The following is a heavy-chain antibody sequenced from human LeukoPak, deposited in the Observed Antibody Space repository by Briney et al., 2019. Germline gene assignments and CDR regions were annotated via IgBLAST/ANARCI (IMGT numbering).Heavy chain of an antibody. Sequence: GGSLRLSCAASGFPFSDHEMNWVRQAPGKGLEWVSYNSSSGSDKYYPDSVKGRFTISRDNAKNSLYLQMNSLRAEDTAVYYCARRTSGAFAIWGQGTKVTVSS. V-gene: IGHV3-48*03. CDR2: NSSSGSDK. CDR3: ARRTSGAFAI. J-gene: IGHJ3*02. CDR1: GFPFSDHE.